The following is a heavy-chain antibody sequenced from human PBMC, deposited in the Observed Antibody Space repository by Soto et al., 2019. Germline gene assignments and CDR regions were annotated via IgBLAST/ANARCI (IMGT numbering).Heavy chain of an antibody. J-gene: IGHJ4*02. D-gene: IGHD1-26*01. CDR3: ARDPGWGAFDS. V-gene: IGHV3-7*03. Sequence: DVQLVESGGGLVQPGGSLRLSCSASGFTFSTYWMNWVRQAPGVGLEEVAMINPDGSAKFYVDSVKGRFTISRDNAKNSLFLQMNGLRAEDTAIYYCARDPGWGAFDSWGQGTLVTVSS. CDR2: INPDGSAK. CDR1: GFTFSTYW.